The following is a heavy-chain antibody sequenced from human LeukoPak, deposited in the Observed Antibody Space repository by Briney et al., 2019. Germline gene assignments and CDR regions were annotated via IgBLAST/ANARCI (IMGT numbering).Heavy chain of an antibody. CDR2: IYYSGST. V-gene: IGHV4-59*01. Sequence: PSETLSLTCTVSGGSISSYYWSWIRQPPGKGLEWIGYIYYSGSTNYNPSLKSRVTISVDTSKNQFSLKLSSVTAADTAVYYCARVIRGRWAYDYVWGSYLWFDPWGQGTLVTVSS. CDR3: ARVIRGRWAYDYVWGSYLWFDP. CDR1: GGSISSYY. D-gene: IGHD3-16*02. J-gene: IGHJ5*02.